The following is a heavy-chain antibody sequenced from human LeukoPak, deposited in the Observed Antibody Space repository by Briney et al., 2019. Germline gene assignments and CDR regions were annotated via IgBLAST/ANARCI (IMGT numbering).Heavy chain of an antibody. J-gene: IGHJ4*02. CDR3: ARLEQQLATYSFDY. Sequence: ASVKVSCKASGYTFTGYYMHWVRQAPGQGLEWMGWINPNSGGTNYAQKFQGRVTMTRDTSISTAYMELSRLRSDDTAVYYCARLEQQLATYSFDYWGQGTLVTVSS. CDR2: INPNSGGT. D-gene: IGHD6-13*01. CDR1: GYTFTGYY. V-gene: IGHV1-2*02.